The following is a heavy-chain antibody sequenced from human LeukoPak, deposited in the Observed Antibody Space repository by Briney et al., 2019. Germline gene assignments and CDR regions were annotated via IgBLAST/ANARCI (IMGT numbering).Heavy chain of an antibody. CDR2: INHSGST. V-gene: IGHV4-34*01. J-gene: IGHJ4*02. CDR3: AREGMFPTNYFDY. D-gene: IGHD3-10*01. Sequence: SETLSLTCAVYGGSFSGYYWSWIRQPPGKGLEWIGEINHSGSTNYNPSLKSRVTISVDTSKNQFSLKLSSVTAADTAVYYCAREGMFPTNYFDYWGQGTLVTVSS. CDR1: GGSFSGYY.